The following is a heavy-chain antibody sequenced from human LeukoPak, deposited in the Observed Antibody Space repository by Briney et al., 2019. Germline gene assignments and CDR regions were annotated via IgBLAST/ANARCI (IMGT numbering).Heavy chain of an antibody. Sequence: SETLSLTCTVSGGSISSYYWSWIRQPPGKGLEWIGYIYYSGSTNYNPSLKSRVTISIVTSTNQFSLKVSSVTAADTATYYCARAPQDHYYYMDVWGKGTTVTVSS. J-gene: IGHJ6*03. CDR3: ARAPQDHYYYMDV. V-gene: IGHV4-59*08. CDR2: IYYSGST. CDR1: GGSISSYY.